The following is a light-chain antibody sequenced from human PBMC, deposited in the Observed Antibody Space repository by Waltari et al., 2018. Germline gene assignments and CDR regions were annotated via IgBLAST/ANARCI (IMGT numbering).Light chain of an antibody. CDR3: SSRDSSFNHMV. CDR2: GKN. CDR1: SLRTYY. J-gene: IGLJ2*01. Sequence: SSELTQDPAVSVALGQTVRITCPGDSLRTYYANWYQQKPGHAPVLVIYGKNNRPSGVPDRVAASSSANTASLTSTGGQAEDDTDYYGSSRDSSFNHMVFGGGTKLTVL. V-gene: IGLV3-19*01.